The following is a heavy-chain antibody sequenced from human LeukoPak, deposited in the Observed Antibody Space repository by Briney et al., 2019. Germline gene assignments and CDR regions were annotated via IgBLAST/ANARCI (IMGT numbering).Heavy chain of an antibody. D-gene: IGHD2-2*01. Sequence: GGSLRLSCAVSGFTFSGYWMTWVRQAPGRGLEWVANIKEDGSDKQYVDSVQGRFTISRDNAENSLYLQMNSLRAEDTAVYYCANHLACGSTSCPPFDDWGQGTLVTVSS. J-gene: IGHJ4*02. CDR3: ANHLACGSTSCPPFDD. V-gene: IGHV3-7*01. CDR2: IKEDGSDK. CDR1: GFTFSGYW.